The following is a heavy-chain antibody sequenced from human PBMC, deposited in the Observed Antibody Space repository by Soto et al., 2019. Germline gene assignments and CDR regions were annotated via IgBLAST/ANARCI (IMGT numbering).Heavy chain of an antibody. J-gene: IGHJ6*02. CDR3: ARGLAVAGTPVLYYYYYYGMDV. V-gene: IGHV1-69*06. Sequence: ASVKVSCKASGGTFSSYAISWVRQAPGQGLEWMGGIIPIFGTANYAQKFQGGVTITADKSTSTAYMELSSLRSEDTAVYYCARGLAVAGTPVLYYYYYYGMDVWGQGTTVTSP. CDR2: IIPIFGTA. D-gene: IGHD6-19*01. CDR1: GGTFSSYA.